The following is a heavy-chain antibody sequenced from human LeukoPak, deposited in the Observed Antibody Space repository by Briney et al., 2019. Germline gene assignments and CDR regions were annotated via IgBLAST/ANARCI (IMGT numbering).Heavy chain of an antibody. CDR2: IATDGSST. J-gene: IGHJ3*02. CDR3: ARDKYGGNSNAFDI. CDR1: GFTLSSYW. Sequence: GGSLRLSCAASGFTLSSYWMHWVRQVPGKGLVWVSRIATDGSSTTYADYVKGRFTISRDNAENTLYLQMNSLRAEDTAVYYCARDKYGGNSNAFDIWGQGTLVTVSS. V-gene: IGHV3-74*01. D-gene: IGHD4-23*01.